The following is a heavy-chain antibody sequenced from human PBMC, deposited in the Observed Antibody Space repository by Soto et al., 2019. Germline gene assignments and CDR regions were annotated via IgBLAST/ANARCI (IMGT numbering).Heavy chain of an antibody. V-gene: IGHV1-58*01. CDR2: IVVGSGNT. CDR3: AAEDYFDSRGYYYY. J-gene: IGHJ1*01. D-gene: IGHD3-22*01. Sequence: ASVKVSCKAFGFTFTRSPVQWVRQALGQRLEWIGWIVVGSGNTNYAQKFQERVTITRDMSTSTAYMELKSLRSEDTAVYYCAAEDYFDSRGYYYYRGQGTPVTVSS. CDR1: GFTFTRSP.